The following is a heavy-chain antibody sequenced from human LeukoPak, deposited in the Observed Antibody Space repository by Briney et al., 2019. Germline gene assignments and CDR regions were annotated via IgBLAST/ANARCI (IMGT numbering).Heavy chain of an antibody. V-gene: IGHV4-59*12. CDR2: IYHSGST. CDR3: ARGGGGENFDY. Sequence: SETLSLTCTVSGDSISTYYWSWILQPPGKGLEWIVYIYHSGSTYYNPSLKSRVTISVDSSKNQFSLKLSSVTAADTAVYYCARGGGGENFDYWGQGTLVTVSS. J-gene: IGHJ4*02. CDR1: GDSISTYY. D-gene: IGHD2-21*01.